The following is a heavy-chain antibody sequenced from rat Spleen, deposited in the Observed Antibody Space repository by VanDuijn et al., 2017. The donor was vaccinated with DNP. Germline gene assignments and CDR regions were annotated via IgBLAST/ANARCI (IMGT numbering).Heavy chain of an antibody. CDR1: GFTFSDYA. CDR3: ARGSTSIYWYFDF. CDR2: ISYEGSSA. Sequence: EVQLVESGGGLVQPRRSLKLSCAASGFTFSDYAMVWVRQAPKKGLEWVATISYEGSSAYYRDSVKGRFTISRDNAKSTLYLQMGSLKSEDTATYYCARGSTSIYWYFDFWGPGTMVTVSS. V-gene: IGHV5-17*01. D-gene: IGHD3-1*01. J-gene: IGHJ1*01.